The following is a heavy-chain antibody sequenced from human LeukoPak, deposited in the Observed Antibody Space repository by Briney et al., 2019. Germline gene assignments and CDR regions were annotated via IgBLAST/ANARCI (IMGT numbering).Heavy chain of an antibody. CDR1: GFTFSSYW. CDR3: ARVYYDYVWGSYRADYYYYYMDV. CDR2: IKQDGSEK. Sequence: GGSPRLSCAASGFTFSSYWMSWVRQAPGKGLEWVANIKQDGSEKYYVDSVKGRFTISRDNAKNSLYLQMNSLRAEDTAVYYCARVYYDYVWGSYRADYYYYYMDVWGKGTTVTISS. V-gene: IGHV3-7*01. J-gene: IGHJ6*03. D-gene: IGHD3-16*02.